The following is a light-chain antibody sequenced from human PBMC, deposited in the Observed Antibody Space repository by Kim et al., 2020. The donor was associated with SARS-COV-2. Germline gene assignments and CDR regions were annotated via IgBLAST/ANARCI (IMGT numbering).Light chain of an antibody. CDR2: DAS. V-gene: IGKV1D-13*01. CDR3: QEFNNYVA. J-gene: IGKJ5*01. Sequence: AIQLTQSPSSLSASVGDRVTITCRASQDISSALAWYQQKAGQPPKLLIYDASTLESGVPSRFSGSGSGTDFTVTISGLQPEDFATYYCQEFNNYVAFGQGTRLEIK. CDR1: QDISSA.